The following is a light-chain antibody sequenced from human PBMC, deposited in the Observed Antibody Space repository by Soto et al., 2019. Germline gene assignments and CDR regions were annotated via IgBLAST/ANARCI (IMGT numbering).Light chain of an antibody. CDR2: SNN. J-gene: IGLJ3*02. CDR1: SSNIGIND. CDR3: VAWDDSLNGGV. V-gene: IGLV1-44*01. Sequence: QSVLTQPPSESGTPGQSVTISCSGRSSNIGINDVNWYQQLPGTAPKLLIYSNNQRPSGVPDRFSGSKLGTSASLAISGLQSEDEADYYCVAWDDSLNGGVFGGGTKLTVL.